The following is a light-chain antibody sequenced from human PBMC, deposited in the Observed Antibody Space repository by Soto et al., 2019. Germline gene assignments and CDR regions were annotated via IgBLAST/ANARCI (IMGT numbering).Light chain of an antibody. CDR1: SSDVGSYNF. Sequence: QSALTQPASVSGSPGQSITISCTGTSSDVGSYNFVSWYQQHPGKAPKLMIYEGSKRPSGVSNRFSGSKSGNTASLTISGLQAEDEADYYCCSYAGSSFVVFGGGTKLTVL. J-gene: IGLJ2*01. CDR3: CSYAGSSFVV. CDR2: EGS. V-gene: IGLV2-23*01.